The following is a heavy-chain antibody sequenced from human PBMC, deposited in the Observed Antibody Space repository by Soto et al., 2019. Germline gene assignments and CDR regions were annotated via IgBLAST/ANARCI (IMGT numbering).Heavy chain of an antibody. CDR2: ISGNGGST. CDR3: AKVVGDGNDYYGF. CDR1: GFTFSSHW. Sequence: PGGSLRLSCAASGFTFSSHWMHWVRQAPGKGLEWVSGISGNGGSTYYADSVKGRFTISRDTSKNTLYLQMDSLGAEDTAIYYCAKVVGDGNDYYGFWGQGTLVTVSS. V-gene: IGHV3-23*01. J-gene: IGHJ4*02. D-gene: IGHD3-22*01.